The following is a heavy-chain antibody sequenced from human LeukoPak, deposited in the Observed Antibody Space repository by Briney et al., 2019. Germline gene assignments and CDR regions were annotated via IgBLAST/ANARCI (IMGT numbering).Heavy chain of an antibody. J-gene: IGHJ4*02. V-gene: IGHV4-39*01. D-gene: IGHD3-3*01. CDR3: ARTYYDFWSGYQVGYFDY. CDR2: IYYSGST. CDR1: GGSISSSSYY. Sequence: PSETLSLTCIVSGGSISSSSYYWGWIRQPLGKGLEWIGSIYYSGSTYYNPSLKSRVTISVDTSKNQFSLKLSSVTAADTAIYYCARTYYDFWSGYQVGYFDYWGQGTLVTVSS.